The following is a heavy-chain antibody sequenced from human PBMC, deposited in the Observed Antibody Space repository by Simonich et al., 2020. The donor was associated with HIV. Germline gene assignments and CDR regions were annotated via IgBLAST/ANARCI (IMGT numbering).Heavy chain of an antibody. CDR2: VDPEDGEK. CDR3: ARGNSMLRAVESDY. J-gene: IGHJ4*02. CDR1: GDTFTDYR. Sequence: KVSGDTFTDYRIHWVQQAPGKGLEWMGLVDPEDGEKIYAEKFQGRVTITADTSTDTAHMEVSSLTSEDTAVYYCARGNSMLRAVESDYWGQGTLVTVSS. D-gene: IGHD3-10*01. V-gene: IGHV1-69-2*01.